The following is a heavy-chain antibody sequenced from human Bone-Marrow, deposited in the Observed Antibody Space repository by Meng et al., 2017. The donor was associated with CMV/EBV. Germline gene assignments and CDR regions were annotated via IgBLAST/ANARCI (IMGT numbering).Heavy chain of an antibody. J-gene: IGHJ4*02. CDR1: GGDISGSDW. CDR2: ISHSGRT. V-gene: IGHV4-4*02. CDR3: ARNHGKSDFDY. D-gene: IGHD1-14*01. Sequence: LTGAVFGGDISGSDWWTWVRQPPGKGLEWIGEISHSGRTNYTPSLKSRVTISVDKSKNQFSLKVSSVTAADTAVYYCARNHGKSDFDYWGQGTLVTVSS.